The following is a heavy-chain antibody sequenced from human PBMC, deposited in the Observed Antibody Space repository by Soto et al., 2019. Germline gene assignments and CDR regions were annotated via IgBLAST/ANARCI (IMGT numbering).Heavy chain of an antibody. J-gene: IGHJ6*02. CDR2: IIPILGTP. V-gene: IGHV1-69*06. CDR1: GDTFSTHA. CDR3: ARVGDYGMDV. Sequence: QVQLVQSGAEVKKPGSSVEVSCKASGDTFSTHAITWVRQAPGQGLEWMGGIIPILGTPNYAQKFQGRVTFIADKSTSTAYMELSSVRSDDTAVYYCARVGDYGMDVWGQGTTITVSS. D-gene: IGHD3-10*01.